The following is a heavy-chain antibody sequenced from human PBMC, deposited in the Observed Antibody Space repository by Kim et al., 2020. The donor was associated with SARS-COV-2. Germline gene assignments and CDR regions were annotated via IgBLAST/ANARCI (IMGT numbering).Heavy chain of an antibody. V-gene: IGHV1-69*13. J-gene: IGHJ3*02. Sequence: SVKVSCKASGGTFSSYAISWVRQAPGQGLEWMGGIIPIFGTANYAQKFQGRVTITADESTSTAYMELSSLRSEDTAVYYCACQWELLRGDAFDIWGQGTMVTVSS. D-gene: IGHD1-26*01. CDR1: GGTFSSYA. CDR3: ACQWELLRGDAFDI. CDR2: IIPIFGTA.